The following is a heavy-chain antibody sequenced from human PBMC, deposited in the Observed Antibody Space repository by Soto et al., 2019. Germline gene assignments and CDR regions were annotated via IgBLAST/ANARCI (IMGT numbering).Heavy chain of an antibody. CDR3: ARESGGATATLDYYYCDMDV. D-gene: IGHD5-12*01. J-gene: IGHJ6*03. CDR1: GYTFSDYY. Sequence: QVQLVQSGAEVKKPGASVTVSCKASGYTFSDYYLHCVRQAPGQGPEWMGRINPNSGDAKFAQKFQGPVTMTRYAPVRTAFIELNWLKSDDTAVYYCARESGGATATLDYYYCDMDVWGKGTAVTVSS. CDR2: INPNSGDA. V-gene: IGHV1-2*06.